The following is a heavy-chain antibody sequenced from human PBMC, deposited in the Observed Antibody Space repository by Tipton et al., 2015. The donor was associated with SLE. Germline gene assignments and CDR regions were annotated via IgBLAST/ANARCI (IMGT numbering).Heavy chain of an antibody. D-gene: IGHD3-3*01. V-gene: IGHV4-4*02. CDR3: ARVRFLEWLSPYYFDY. CDR1: GGSISSSNW. CDR2: IYHSGST. Sequence: TLSLTCAVSGGSISSSNWWSWVRQPPGKGLEWIGEIYHSGSTNYNPSLKGRVTISVDKSKNQFSLKLSSVTAADTAVYYCARVRFLEWLSPYYFDYWGQGTLVTVSS. J-gene: IGHJ4*02.